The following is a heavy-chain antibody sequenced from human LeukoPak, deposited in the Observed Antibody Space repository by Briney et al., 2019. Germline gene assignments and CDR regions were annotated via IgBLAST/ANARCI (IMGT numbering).Heavy chain of an antibody. J-gene: IGHJ4*02. Sequence: GESLKISCKGSGYSLTSYWIGWVRQMPGKGLEWMGIIYPGDSDTRYSPSVQGQVTISADKSISTAYLQWSSLKASNTAMYYCARLEQQETELDYWGQGTLVTVSS. V-gene: IGHV5-51*01. CDR1: GYSLTSYW. D-gene: IGHD1/OR15-1a*01. CDR2: IYPGDSDT. CDR3: ARLEQQETELDY.